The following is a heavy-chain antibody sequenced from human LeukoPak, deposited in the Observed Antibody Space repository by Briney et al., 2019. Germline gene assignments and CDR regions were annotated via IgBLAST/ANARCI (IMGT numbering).Heavy chain of an antibody. D-gene: IGHD3/OR15-3a*01. CDR1: AFTFSSYW. V-gene: IGHV3-7*01. CDR3: TRWTDWYFDL. CDR2: IKEDGSDK. Sequence: GGSLRLSCAASAFTFSSYWMSWVRQAPGKGPEWVANIKEDGSDKNYVDSVKGRFTISRDNAKNTLYLQMNSLRAADTAVYYCTRWTDWYFDLWGRGTLVTVSS. J-gene: IGHJ2*01.